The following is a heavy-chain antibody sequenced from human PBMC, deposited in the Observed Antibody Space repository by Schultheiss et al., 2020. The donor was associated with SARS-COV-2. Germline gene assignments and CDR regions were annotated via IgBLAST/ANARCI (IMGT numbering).Heavy chain of an antibody. CDR2: ISAYNGNT. J-gene: IGHJ4*02. D-gene: IGHD3-16*02. CDR1: GYTFTSYG. V-gene: IGHV1-18*01. CDR3: ARDSGEFYDYVWGSYRRIDY. Sequence: GESLKISCKASGYTFTSYGISWVRQAPGQGLEWMGWISAYNGNTNYAQKLQGRVTMTTDTSTSTAYMELRSLRSDDTAVYYCARDSGEFYDYVWGSYRRIDYWGQGTLVTVSS.